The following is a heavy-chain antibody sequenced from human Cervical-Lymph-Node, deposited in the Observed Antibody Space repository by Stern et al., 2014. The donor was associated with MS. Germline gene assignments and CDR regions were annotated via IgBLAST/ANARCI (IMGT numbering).Heavy chain of an antibody. Sequence: QVQLVQSGAEVKKPGSSVKVSCKASGGTFSSYAISWVRQAPGQGLEWMGGIIPIFGTANYAQKFQGRVTITADESTSTAYMELSSLRSEDTAVYYCARDPLSDISGSYFSEYFQHWGQGTLVTASS. CDR1: GGTFSSYA. J-gene: IGHJ1*01. CDR2: IIPIFGTA. D-gene: IGHD1-26*01. V-gene: IGHV1-69*01. CDR3: ARDPLSDISGSYFSEYFQH.